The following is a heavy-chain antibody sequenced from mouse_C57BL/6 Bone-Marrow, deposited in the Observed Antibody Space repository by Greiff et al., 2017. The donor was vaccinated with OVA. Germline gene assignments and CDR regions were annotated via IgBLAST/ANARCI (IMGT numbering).Heavy chain of an antibody. J-gene: IGHJ3*01. CDR1: GFTFSSYA. D-gene: IGHD2-2*01. CDR2: ISSGGDYI. CDR3: TSDDGYDEAY. Sequence: EVKVVESGEGLVKPGGSLKLSCAASGFTFSSYAMSWVRQTPEKRLEWVAYISSGGDYIYYADTVKGRFTISRDNARNTLYLQMSSLKSEDTAMYYCTSDDGYDEAYWGQGTLVTVSA. V-gene: IGHV5-9-1*02.